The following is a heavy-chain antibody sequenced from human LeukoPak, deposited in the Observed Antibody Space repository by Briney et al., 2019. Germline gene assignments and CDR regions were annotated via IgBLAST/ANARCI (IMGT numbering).Heavy chain of an antibody. V-gene: IGHV4-59*01. CDR1: GGSISSYY. J-gene: IGHJ4*02. CDR2: IYYSGST. D-gene: IGHD6-19*01. Sequence: SETLSLTCTVSGGSISSYYWSWIRQPPGKGLEWIGYIYYSGSTNYNPSLKSRVTISVDTSKNQFSLKLSSVTAADAAVYYCARVALSSSGWYEGFDYWGQGTLVTVSS. CDR3: ARVALSSSGWYEGFDY.